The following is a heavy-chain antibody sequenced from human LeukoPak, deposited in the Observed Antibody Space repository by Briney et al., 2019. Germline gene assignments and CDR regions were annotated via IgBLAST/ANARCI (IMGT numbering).Heavy chain of an antibody. CDR3: ARVRSLGYSSSWYDWFDP. Sequence: ASVKVSCKASGYTFTGYYMHWVRQAPGQGLEGMGWINPNSGGTNYAQKFQGRVTMTRDTSISTAYMELSRLRSDDTAVYYCARVRSLGYSSSWYDWFDPWGQGTLVTVSS. CDR1: GYTFTGYY. D-gene: IGHD6-13*01. CDR2: INPNSGGT. J-gene: IGHJ5*02. V-gene: IGHV1-2*02.